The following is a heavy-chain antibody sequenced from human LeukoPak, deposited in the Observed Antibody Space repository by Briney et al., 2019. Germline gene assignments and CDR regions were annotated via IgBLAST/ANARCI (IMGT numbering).Heavy chain of an antibody. CDR2: IIPIFGTA. CDR1: GGTFSSYA. CDR3: ARPITMVRGVIQWDAFDI. D-gene: IGHD3-10*01. Sequence: ASVKVSCKASGGTFSSYAISWVRQAPGQGLEWMGGIIPIFGTANYAQKFQGRVTITADESTSTAYMELSSLRSEDTAVYYCARPITMVRGVIQWDAFDIWGQGTMVTVSS. V-gene: IGHV1-69*13. J-gene: IGHJ3*02.